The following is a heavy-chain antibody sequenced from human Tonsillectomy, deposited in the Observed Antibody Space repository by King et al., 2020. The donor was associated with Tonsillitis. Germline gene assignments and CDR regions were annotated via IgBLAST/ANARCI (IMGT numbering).Heavy chain of an antibody. Sequence: VQLVESGGGLVQPGGSLRLSCAASGFTFSSYAMSWVRQAPGKGLEWVSTLSGSGSSTYYADSVKGRLTISRDNSKNTLYLQMSSLRAEDTAVYYCARASGGLSGSYPLNAFDVWGQGTMVTFS. D-gene: IGHD1-26*01. J-gene: IGHJ3*01. CDR3: ARASGGLSGSYPLNAFDV. V-gene: IGHV3-23*04. CDR1: GFTFSSYA. CDR2: LSGSGSST.